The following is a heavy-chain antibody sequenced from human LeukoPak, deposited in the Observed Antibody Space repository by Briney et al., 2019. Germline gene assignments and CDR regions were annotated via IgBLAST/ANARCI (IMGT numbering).Heavy chain of an antibody. J-gene: IGHJ4*02. Sequence: GGSLRLSCAASGFTFSSYGMHWVRQAPGKGLEWVAFIRYDGSNKYYADSVKGRFTISRDNSKNTLYLQMNSLRAEDTAVYYCAEDMAPGTMVMGFDYWGQGTLVTVSS. CDR1: GFTFSSYG. CDR3: AEDMAPGTMVMGFDY. CDR2: IRYDGSNK. D-gene: IGHD3-10*01. V-gene: IGHV3-30*02.